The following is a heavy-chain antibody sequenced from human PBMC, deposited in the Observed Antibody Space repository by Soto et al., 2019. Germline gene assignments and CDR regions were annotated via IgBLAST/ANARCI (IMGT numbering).Heavy chain of an antibody. CDR3: VRALVATNAFDY. CDR1: GGTFSSYV. V-gene: IGHV1-18*01. Sequence: ASVKVSCKASGGTFSSYVFSWARQAPGQGLEWMGRISPNIGNTNYAQKLEGRVTMTADKSTSTVYLELRSLRSDDTAVYYCVRALVATNAFDYWGQG. D-gene: IGHD5-12*01. J-gene: IGHJ4*02. CDR2: ISPNIGNT.